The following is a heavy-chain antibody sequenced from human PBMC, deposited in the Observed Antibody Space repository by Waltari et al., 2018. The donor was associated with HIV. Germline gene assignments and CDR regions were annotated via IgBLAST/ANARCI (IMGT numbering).Heavy chain of an antibody. J-gene: IGHJ5*02. CDR3: ARGNSPEDIVVVPAANWFDP. V-gene: IGHV4-34*01. CDR1: GGSFSSYY. Sequence: QVQLQQWGAGLLKPSETLSLTCAVYGGSFSSYYWSWIRQSPGKGLEWIGEINHSESSNHNPSLKSRVTISVDTSKNQFSLKVSSVTAADTAVYYCARGNSPEDIVVVPAANWFDPWGQGTLVTVSS. D-gene: IGHD2-2*01. CDR2: INHSESS.